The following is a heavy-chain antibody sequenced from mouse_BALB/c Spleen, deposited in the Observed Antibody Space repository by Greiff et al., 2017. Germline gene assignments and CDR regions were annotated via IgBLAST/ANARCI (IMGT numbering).Heavy chain of an antibody. V-gene: IGHV5-12-2*01. CDR3: ARHGYYYGSSFDY. Sequence: EVQVVESGGGLVQPGGSLKLSCAASGFTFSSYTMSWVRQTPEKRLEWVAYISNGGGSTYYPDTVKGRFTISRDNAKNTLYLQMSSLKSEDTAMYYCARHGYYYGSSFDYWGQGTTLTVSS. CDR1: GFTFSSYT. CDR2: ISNGGGST. J-gene: IGHJ2*01. D-gene: IGHD1-1*01.